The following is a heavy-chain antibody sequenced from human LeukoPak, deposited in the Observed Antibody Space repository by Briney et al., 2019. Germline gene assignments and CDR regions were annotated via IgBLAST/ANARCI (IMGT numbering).Heavy chain of an antibody. CDR1: GYTFTSYG. J-gene: IGHJ4*02. V-gene: IGHV1-18*01. D-gene: IGHD3-3*01. CDR3: ARVVTIFGVVITSFDY. Sequence: ASVKVSCXASGYTFTSYGISWVRQAPGQGLEWMGWISAYKGNTNYAQKLQGRVTMTTDTSTSTAYMELRSLRSDDTAVYYCARVVTIFGVVITSFDYWGQGTLVTVSS. CDR2: ISAYKGNT.